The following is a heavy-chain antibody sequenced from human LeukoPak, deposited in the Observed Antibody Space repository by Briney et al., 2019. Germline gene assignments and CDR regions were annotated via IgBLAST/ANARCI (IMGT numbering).Heavy chain of an antibody. V-gene: IGHV1-18*01. D-gene: IGHD3-3*01. J-gene: IGHJ5*02. Sequence: GASVKVSCKASGYTFTSYGISWVRQAPGQGLECMGWISAYNGNTNYAQKLQGRVTMTTDTSTSTAYMELRSLRSDDTAVYYCARVPTDFWSPLNWFDPWGQGTLVTVSS. CDR2: ISAYNGNT. CDR3: ARVPTDFWSPLNWFDP. CDR1: GYTFTSYG.